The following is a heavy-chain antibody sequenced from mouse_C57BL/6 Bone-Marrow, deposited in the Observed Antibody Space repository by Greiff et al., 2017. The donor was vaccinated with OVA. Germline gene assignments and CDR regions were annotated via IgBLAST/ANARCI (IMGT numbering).Heavy chain of an antibody. CDR1: GFTFTSYG. Sequence: QVQLQQSGAELVKPGASVTLSCKASGFTFTSYGMHWVKQTPGQGLEWIGYINPCSGYNKYNQKFKGKATLTADKSSSTAYMQLSSLTSEDSAVYYCARWYYDMDYWGQGTSVTVSS. V-gene: IGHV1-7*01. J-gene: IGHJ4*01. CDR2: INPCSGYN. CDR3: ARWYYDMDY.